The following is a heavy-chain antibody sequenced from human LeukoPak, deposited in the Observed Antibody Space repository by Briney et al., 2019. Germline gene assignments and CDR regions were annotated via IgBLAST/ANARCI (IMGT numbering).Heavy chain of an antibody. CDR2: IYSGGGT. J-gene: IGHJ4*02. CDR1: GFIVSNTY. D-gene: IGHD5-24*01. Sequence: GGSLRLSCAASGFIVSNTYLSWVRQAPGKRLEWVSVIYSGGGTYYADSVKGRFTISRDNSKNTLYLQMNSLRRDDTAVYYCARARREGSNSEWGQGTLVTVSS. CDR3: ARARREGSNSE. V-gene: IGHV3-66*01.